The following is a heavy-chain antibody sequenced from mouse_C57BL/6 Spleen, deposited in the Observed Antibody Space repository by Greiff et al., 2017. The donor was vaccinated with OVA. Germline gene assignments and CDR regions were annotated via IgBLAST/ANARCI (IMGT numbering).Heavy chain of an antibody. CDR1: GFSFNTYA. Sequence: DVKLVESGGGLVKPKGSLKLSCTASGFSFNTYAMNWVRQAPGKGLEWVARIRSKSNNYTTYYADSVKDRLTISRDDTESMLYLQMNNSKTEDTAVYYCVSLTAAYWGQGTLVTVSA. D-gene: IGHD6-1*01. V-gene: IGHV10-1*01. CDR3: VSLTAAY. J-gene: IGHJ3*01. CDR2: IRSKSNNYTT.